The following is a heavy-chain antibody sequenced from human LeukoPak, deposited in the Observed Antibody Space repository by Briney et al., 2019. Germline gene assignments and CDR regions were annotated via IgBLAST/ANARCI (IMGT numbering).Heavy chain of an antibody. V-gene: IGHV4-34*01. CDR3: ARGRYFDGMDV. D-gene: IGHD3-9*01. CDR1: GGSFSGYY. Sequence: SETLSLTCAVYGGSFSGYYWSWIRQPPGKGLEWIGEINHSGSTNYNPSLTSRVTISVDTSKNQFSLKLSSVTAADTAVYYRARGRYFDGMDVWGQGTTVTVSS. J-gene: IGHJ6*02. CDR2: INHSGST.